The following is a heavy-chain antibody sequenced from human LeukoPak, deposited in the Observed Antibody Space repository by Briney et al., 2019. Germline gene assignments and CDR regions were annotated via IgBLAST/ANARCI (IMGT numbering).Heavy chain of an antibody. CDR3: ARLDYLDSSGYYPRYHFDS. J-gene: IGHJ4*02. V-gene: IGHV1-18*01. CDR2: ISAYNGNT. Sequence: ASVKVSCKASGYTLTSYGISWVRQAPGQGLEWMGWISAYNGNTNYAQKLQGRVTMTTDTSTGTAYMELRSLRSDDTAVYYCARLDYLDSSGYYPRYHFDSWGQGTLVTVSS. CDR1: GYTLTSYG. D-gene: IGHD3-22*01.